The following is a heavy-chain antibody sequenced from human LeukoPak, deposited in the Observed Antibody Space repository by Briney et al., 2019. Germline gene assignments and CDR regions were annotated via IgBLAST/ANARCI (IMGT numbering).Heavy chain of an antibody. CDR1: GFTFSSYG. V-gene: IGHV3-30*02. CDR2: IRYDGSNK. J-gene: IGHJ6*03. Sequence: GGSLRLSSAASGFTFSSYGMHWVRQAPGKGLEWVAFIRYDGSNKYYADSVKGRFTISRDNSKNTLYLQMNSLRAEDTAVYYCAKGLDYYYYYYMDVWGKGTTVTVSS. D-gene: IGHD3/OR15-3a*01. CDR3: AKGLDYYYYYYMDV.